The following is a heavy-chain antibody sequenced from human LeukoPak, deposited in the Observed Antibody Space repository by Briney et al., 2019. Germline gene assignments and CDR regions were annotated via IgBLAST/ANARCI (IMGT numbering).Heavy chain of an antibody. D-gene: IGHD3-10*01. CDR3: ASGVDYYGSGDYDY. CDR1: GYTFISYD. CDR2: MNPNSGNT. Sequence: ASVKVSCKASGYTFISYDINWVRQATGQGLEWMGWMNPNSGNTGYAQKSQGRVTMTRNTSISTAYMELSSLRSEDTAVYYCASGVDYYGSGDYDYWGQGTLVTVSS. V-gene: IGHV1-8*01. J-gene: IGHJ4*02.